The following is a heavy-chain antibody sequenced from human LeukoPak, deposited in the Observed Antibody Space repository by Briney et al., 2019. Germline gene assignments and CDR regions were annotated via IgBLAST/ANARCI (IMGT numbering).Heavy chain of an antibody. CDR1: GFTFSSYT. CDR3: ARVLSGTLTFDH. J-gene: IGHJ4*02. D-gene: IGHD3-9*01. Sequence: GGSPRLSCAASGFTFSSYTMNWVRQAPGKGLEWVSSITSSSSYIYYTDSAKGRFTISRDNAKNSLFLQMNSLRAEDTAVYYCARVLSGTLTFDHWGQGTLVAVSS. V-gene: IGHV3-21*01. CDR2: ITSSSSYI.